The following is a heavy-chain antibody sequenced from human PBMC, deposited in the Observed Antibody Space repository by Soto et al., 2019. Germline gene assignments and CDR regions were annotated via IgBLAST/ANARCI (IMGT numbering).Heavy chain of an antibody. CDR1: GFTLSDHY. D-gene: IGHD3-10*01. V-gene: IGHV3-72*01. CDR3: ARDTRGEATIDY. CDR2: SRDKPQGYST. J-gene: IGHJ4*02. Sequence: PGGSLRPSCAGSGFTLSDHYIDWVRQAPGKGLEWVGRSRDKPQGYSTAYAASVKGRFTLSRDDSQNSLYLQMNSLKTEDTAVYYCARDTRGEATIDYWGQGALVTVSS.